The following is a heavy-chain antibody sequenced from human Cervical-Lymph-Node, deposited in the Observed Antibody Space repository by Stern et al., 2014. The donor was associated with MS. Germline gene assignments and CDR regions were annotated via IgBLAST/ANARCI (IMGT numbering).Heavy chain of an antibody. V-gene: IGHV1-3*01. CDR1: GYTFMTYA. CDR3: ARGAGVYWYFDL. Sequence: QVQLVQSGAEVKKPGASVTVSCTASGYTFMTYAMHWVRQAPGQRLEWMGWGDAGKGNTKESQKFQGRVTITRDTSASTAYMELSSLRSEDTAVYYCARGAGVYWYFDLWGRGTLVTVSS. CDR2: GDAGKGNT. J-gene: IGHJ2*01. D-gene: IGHD3-10*01.